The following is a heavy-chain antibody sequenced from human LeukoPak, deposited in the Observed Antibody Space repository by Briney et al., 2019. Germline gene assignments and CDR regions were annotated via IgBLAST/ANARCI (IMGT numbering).Heavy chain of an antibody. V-gene: IGHV4-34*01. CDR1: GGSFSGYY. CDR3: ANYYDFWSGYYN. J-gene: IGHJ4*02. D-gene: IGHD3-3*01. CDR2: INHSGST. Sequence: SETLSLTCAVYGGSFSGYYWSWIRQPPGKGLEWIGEINHSGSTNYNPSLKSRVTISVDTSKNQFSLKLSSVTAADTAVYYCANYYDFWSGYYNWGQGTLVTVSS.